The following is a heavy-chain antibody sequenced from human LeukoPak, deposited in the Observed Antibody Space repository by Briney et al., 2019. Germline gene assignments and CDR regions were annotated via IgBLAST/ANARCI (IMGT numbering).Heavy chain of an antibody. V-gene: IGHV4-31*03. J-gene: IGHJ4*02. CDR1: GGSISSGGYY. Sequence: SETLSLTCIVSGGSISSGGYYWSWIRQHPGKGLEWIGYIYYSGSTYYNPSLKSRVTISVDTSKNQFSLKLSSVTAADTAVYYCARDFHCSGGSCSSGFDYWGQGTLVTVSS. CDR2: IYYSGST. D-gene: IGHD2-15*01. CDR3: ARDFHCSGGSCSSGFDY.